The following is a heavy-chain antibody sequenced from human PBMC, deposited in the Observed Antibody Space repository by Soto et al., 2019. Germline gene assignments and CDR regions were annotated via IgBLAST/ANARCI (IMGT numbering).Heavy chain of an antibody. Sequence: SETLSLTCTVSGGSISSSSYYWGWIRQPPGKGLEWIGSIYYSGSTYYNPSLKSRVTISVDTSKNQFSLKLSSVTAADTAVYYCASRDATMVRGVMAFRGKFDYWGQGTLVTVSS. V-gene: IGHV4-39*01. CDR2: IYYSGST. CDR1: GGSISSSSYY. D-gene: IGHD3-10*01. CDR3: ASRDATMVRGVMAFRGKFDY. J-gene: IGHJ4*02.